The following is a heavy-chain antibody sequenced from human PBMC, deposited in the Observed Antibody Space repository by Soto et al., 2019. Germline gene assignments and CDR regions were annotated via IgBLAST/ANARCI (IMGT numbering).Heavy chain of an antibody. J-gene: IGHJ4*02. CDR2: ISHDGSSQ. V-gene: IGHV3-30*04. CDR1: GFTFRNYA. D-gene: IGHD5-18*01. Sequence: GGSLRLSCEVTGFTFRNYAMQWVRQAPGKGLEWVAVISHDGSSQYYADSMRGRFTISRDNSKTTLYLEINSLRTDGTAIYYCAKATSAYTYGYFDFWGQGTVVTVSS. CDR3: AKATSAYTYGYFDF.